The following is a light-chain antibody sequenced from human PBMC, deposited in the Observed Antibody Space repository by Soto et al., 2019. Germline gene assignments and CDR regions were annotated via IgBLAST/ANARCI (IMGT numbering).Light chain of an antibody. V-gene: IGKV1-39*01. J-gene: IGKJ2*01. Sequence: DIQMTQSPSSLSASVGDRVTITCRASQRISNYLNWYQHKPGKAPILLIYAASSLQSGVQSRFSGSGYGTDFTLTISSLQPEDFATYYCQQSYSTLDYTFGQGTKVEIK. CDR2: AAS. CDR1: QRISNY. CDR3: QQSYSTLDYT.